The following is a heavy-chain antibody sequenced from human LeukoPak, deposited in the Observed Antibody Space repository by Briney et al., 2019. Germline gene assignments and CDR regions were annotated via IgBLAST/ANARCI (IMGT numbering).Heavy chain of an antibody. D-gene: IGHD1-26*01. CDR2: IKSKNDSGTT. CDR1: GFTFSNAW. J-gene: IGHJ4*02. V-gene: IGHV3-15*01. Sequence: GGSLRRSCAASGFTFSNAWMSWVRQAPGKGLEWVGRIKSKNDSGTTDYAAPVKGRLTISRHNSKNTLYLQMNSLRPEDTAVYYCATAYSPLGFDYWGQGTLVTVSS. CDR3: ATAYSPLGFDY.